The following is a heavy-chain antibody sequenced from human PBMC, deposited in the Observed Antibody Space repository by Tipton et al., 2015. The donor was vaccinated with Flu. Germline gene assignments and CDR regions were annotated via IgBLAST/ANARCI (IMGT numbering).Heavy chain of an antibody. CDR2: IYVSGST. CDR3: ARDYGDLNWFDS. CDR1: GDSISSGYY. Sequence: TLSLTCTVSGDSISSGYYWSWLRQPAGKGLEWIGRIYVSGSTSYNPSLKSRVTISVDTSKNRFSLKLNSVSAADTAVYYCARDYGDLNWFDSWGQGKVVTVSS. D-gene: IGHD7-27*01. V-gene: IGHV4-61*02. J-gene: IGHJ5*01.